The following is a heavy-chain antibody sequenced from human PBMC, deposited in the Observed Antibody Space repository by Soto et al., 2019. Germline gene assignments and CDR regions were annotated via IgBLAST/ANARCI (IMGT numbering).Heavy chain of an antibody. CDR2: ISHDGSNK. D-gene: IGHD3-3*01. CDR3: AKLIGGVKAIGGTGNWLDP. J-gene: IGHJ5*02. CDR1: GFIFSSYG. Sequence: VPLVESGGGVVQPGGSLRLSCAASGFIFSSYGMYWIRQAPGKGLEWVAGISHDGSNKYYGDSVKGRCTISRDNSKNTLFLQIDSLRAEDTAVYYCAKLIGGVKAIGGTGNWLDPWGQGTLVTVSS. V-gene: IGHV3-30*18.